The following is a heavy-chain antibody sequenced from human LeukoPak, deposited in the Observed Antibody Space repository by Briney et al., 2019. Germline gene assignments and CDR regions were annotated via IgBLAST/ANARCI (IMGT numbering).Heavy chain of an antibody. Sequence: GGSLRLSRAASGFTFSNYWMICVRQAPGKGLEWLANINQGGSEKFYVDSVKGRFTISRDNAKNSLYLQMNSLRAEDTAVYYCARDAFASGSYNPFDNWGQGTLVTVSS. CDR3: ARDAFASGSYNPFDN. J-gene: IGHJ4*02. D-gene: IGHD3-10*01. V-gene: IGHV3-7*01. CDR1: GFTFSNYW. CDR2: INQGGSEK.